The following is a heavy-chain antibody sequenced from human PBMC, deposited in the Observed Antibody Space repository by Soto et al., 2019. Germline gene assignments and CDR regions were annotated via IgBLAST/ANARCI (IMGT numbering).Heavy chain of an antibody. V-gene: IGHV4-30-4*01. J-gene: IGHJ5*02. CDR2: IYYSGST. D-gene: IGHD3-9*01. Sequence: SETLSLTCTVSGVSISSGDYYWSWIRQPPGKGLDWIGYIYYSGSTYYNPSLKSRVTISVDTSKNQFSLKLSSVTAADTAVYYCARGGYYDILTGGMAVDWFDPWGQGTLVTVSS. CDR3: ARGGYYDILTGGMAVDWFDP. CDR1: GVSISSGDYY.